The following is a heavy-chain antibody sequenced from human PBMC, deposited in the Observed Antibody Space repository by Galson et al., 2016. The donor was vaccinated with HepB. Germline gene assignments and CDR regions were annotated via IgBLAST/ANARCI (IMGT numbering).Heavy chain of an antibody. CDR3: ARQKIQRGGNFCDAFDI. J-gene: IGHJ3*02. CDR2: IYHDGNT. Sequence: SETLSLTCGVTGGSISTINWWSWVRRPPGKGLEWIGEIYHDGNTNYNPSLKSRVTLSVDKSDNQFSLTLSSVTAAGTAVSYCARQKIQRGGNFCDAFDIWGQGTMVTVSS. CDR1: GGSISTINW. V-gene: IGHV4-4*02. D-gene: IGHD4-23*01.